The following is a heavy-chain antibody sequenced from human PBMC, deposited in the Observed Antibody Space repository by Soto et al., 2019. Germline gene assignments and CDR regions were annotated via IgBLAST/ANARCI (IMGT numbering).Heavy chain of an antibody. Sequence: GGSLRLSCAASGFTFKSYVMSWVRQAPGKGLEWVSAISGNGGTTYYTDSVKGRFAISRDNAKNSLYLQMNSLRAEDTAVYYCAREDFGDYWGQGTLVTVSS. V-gene: IGHV3-23*01. D-gene: IGHD3-16*01. CDR3: AREDFGDY. CDR1: GFTFKSYV. J-gene: IGHJ4*02. CDR2: ISGNGGTT.